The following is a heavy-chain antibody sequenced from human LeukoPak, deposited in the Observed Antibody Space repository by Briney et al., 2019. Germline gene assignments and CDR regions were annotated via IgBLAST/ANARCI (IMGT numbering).Heavy chain of an antibody. Sequence: GGSLRLSCAASGFTFKNSWMSWVRQAPGKGLEWVANINQDGDEKYYVDSVKGRFTISRDDAQTSVYLQLSSLRPEDTAVYYCATYNWDYDVDFWGQGTLVTVHS. D-gene: IGHD1-7*01. V-gene: IGHV3-7*01. CDR3: ATYNWDYDVDF. J-gene: IGHJ4*02. CDR1: GFTFKNSW. CDR2: INQDGDEK.